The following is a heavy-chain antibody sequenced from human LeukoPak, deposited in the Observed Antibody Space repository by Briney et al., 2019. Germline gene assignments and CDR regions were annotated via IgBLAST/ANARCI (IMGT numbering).Heavy chain of an antibody. Sequence: SETLSLTCTVSGQSIINNYYWGWIRQSPGKRLEWIGSIHHSGNRFESGSTHYNPSLRSRVTVSADTSKNEFSLTLRSVTAADTAVYFCARNASSGFFNAWGRGTLVTVSS. CDR3: ARNASSGFFNA. J-gene: IGHJ1*01. V-gene: IGHV4-38-2*02. CDR1: GQSIINNYY. D-gene: IGHD6-25*01. CDR2: IHHSGNRFESGST.